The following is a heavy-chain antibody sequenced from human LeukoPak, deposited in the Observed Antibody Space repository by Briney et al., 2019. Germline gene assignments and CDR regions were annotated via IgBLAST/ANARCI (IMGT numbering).Heavy chain of an antibody. CDR2: IDTNDGTR. V-gene: IGHV1-46*01. CDR3: ARDIAVTGTGYYYGMDV. Sequence: ASVKVSCKASGYTLTRYYMHWVRQAPGQGLEWMGIIDTNDGTRSYAQKFQGRVTMTRDMSTSTVYMELSSLRSEDAALYYCARDIAVTGTGYYYGMDVWGQGTTVTVSS. J-gene: IGHJ6*02. CDR1: GYTLTRYY. D-gene: IGHD6-19*01.